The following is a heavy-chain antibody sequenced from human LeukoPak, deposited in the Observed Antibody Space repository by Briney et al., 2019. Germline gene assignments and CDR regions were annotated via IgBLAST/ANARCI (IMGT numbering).Heavy chain of an antibody. D-gene: IGHD1-1*01. CDR3: AKDTGSSGTTGAFDY. V-gene: IGHV3-9*03. CDR2: ISWNSGSI. CDR1: GFTFDDYA. J-gene: IGHJ4*02. Sequence: QPGGSLRLSCAASGFTFDDYAMHWVRQARGKGLEWVSGISWNSGSIGYADSVKGRFTISRDNAKNSLYLQMSSLRAEDMALYYCAKDTGSSGTTGAFDYWGQGTLVTVSS.